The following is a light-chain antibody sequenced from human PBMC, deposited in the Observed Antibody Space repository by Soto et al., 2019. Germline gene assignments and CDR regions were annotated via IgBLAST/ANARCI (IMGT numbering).Light chain of an antibody. CDR3: HQHGGSPET. CDR2: GAS. J-gene: IGKJ1*01. V-gene: IGKV3-20*01. Sequence: EIVLTQSPGTLSLSPGERATLSCRASQSVTNSDLAWYQQKPGQAPRLLIYGASSRATGIPDRFSGSGSGTEFILTISGLEPEDSGIYHCHQHGGSPETFGQGTKVDIK. CDR1: QSVTNSD.